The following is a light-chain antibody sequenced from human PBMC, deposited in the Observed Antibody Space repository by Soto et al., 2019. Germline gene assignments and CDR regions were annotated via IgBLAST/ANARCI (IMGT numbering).Light chain of an antibody. Sequence: DIQMTQSPSSLSASVGDRVTITCRASQGISNYLAWYQQKPGKVPKLLIYAASTLQSGVPSRFSCSGSGTAFTLTVFSPQPEDPATYYRPKHNSGPFTFGPGTKVDIQ. V-gene: IGKV1-27*01. J-gene: IGKJ3*01. CDR3: PKHNSGPFT. CDR2: AAS. CDR1: QGISNY.